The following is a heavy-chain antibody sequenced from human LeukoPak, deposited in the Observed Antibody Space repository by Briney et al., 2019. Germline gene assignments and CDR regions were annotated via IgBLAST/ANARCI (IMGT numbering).Heavy chain of an antibody. D-gene: IGHD3-22*01. CDR3: ARGGSSGYYQNWFDP. CDR2: INPNSGGT. V-gene: IGHV1-2*02. CDR1: GYTFTGYY. J-gene: IGHJ5*02. Sequence: ASVKVSCKASGYTFTGYYMHWVRQAPGQGLEWMGWINPNSGGTNYAQKFQGRVTMTRDTSISTAYMELSRLRSDDTAVYYCARGGSSGYYQNWFDPWGQGTLVTVSS.